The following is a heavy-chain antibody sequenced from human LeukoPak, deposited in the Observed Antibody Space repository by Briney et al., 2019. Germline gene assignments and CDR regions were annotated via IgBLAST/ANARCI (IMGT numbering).Heavy chain of an antibody. V-gene: IGHV1-69*01. D-gene: IGHD5-12*01. Sequence: ASVKVSCKASGGTFSSYAISWVRQAPGQGLEWMGGIIPIFGTASYAQKFQGRVTITADESTSTAYMELSSLRSEDTAVYYCARPSGYSNQARNWYFDLWGRGTLVTVSS. CDR3: ARPSGYSNQARNWYFDL. CDR2: IIPIFGTA. J-gene: IGHJ2*01. CDR1: GGTFSSYA.